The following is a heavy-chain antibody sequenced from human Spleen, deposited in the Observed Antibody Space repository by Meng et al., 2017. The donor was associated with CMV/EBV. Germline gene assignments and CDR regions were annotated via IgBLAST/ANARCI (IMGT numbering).Heavy chain of an antibody. CDR3: ARDGCSKNCKGFVMQY. J-gene: IGHJ1*01. D-gene: IGHD2-2*01. V-gene: IGHV3-48*03. CDR2: ISSSGSNI. Sequence: GESLKISCAASGSTFSSYEMNWVRQAPGKGLEWVSYISSSGSNIYYADSVKGRFTISRDNAKNSLYLEMNSLRAEDTAMYYCARDGCSKNCKGFVMQYWGQGALVTVFS. CDR1: GSTFSSYE.